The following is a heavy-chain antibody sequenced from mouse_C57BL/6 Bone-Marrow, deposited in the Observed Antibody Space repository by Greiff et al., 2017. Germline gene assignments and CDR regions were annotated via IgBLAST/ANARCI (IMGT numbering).Heavy chain of an antibody. D-gene: IGHD3-3*01. Sequence: QVQLQQSGAELVRPGTSVKMSCKASGYTFTNYWIGWAKQRPGTGLEWIGDIYPGGGYTTYNEKFKGKATLTADKYSSTAYMQFSSLTSEDSAIYDCARRGWGYFDVWGTGTTVTVSS. CDR3: ARRGWGYFDV. CDR2: IYPGGGYT. V-gene: IGHV1-63*01. CDR1: GYTFTNYW. J-gene: IGHJ1*03.